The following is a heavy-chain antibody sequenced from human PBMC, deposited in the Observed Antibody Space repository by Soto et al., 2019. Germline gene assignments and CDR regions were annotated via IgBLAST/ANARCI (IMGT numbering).Heavy chain of an antibody. J-gene: IGHJ4*02. CDR1: GFTFSTYW. CDR2: IKQDGSEK. V-gene: IGHV3-7*01. CDR3: ARDRYYDSSGYYLRDYYFDY. D-gene: IGHD3-22*01. Sequence: EVQLVESGGGLVQPGGSLRLSCAASGFTFSTYWLSWVRQAPGKGLEWWANIKQDGSEKYYVDSVKGRFTISRDNAKNSLYLQMNSLRAEDTAVYYCARDRYYDSSGYYLRDYYFDYWGQGTLVTVSS.